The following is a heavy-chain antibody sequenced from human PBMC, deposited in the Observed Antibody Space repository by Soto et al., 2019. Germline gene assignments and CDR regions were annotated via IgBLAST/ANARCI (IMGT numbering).Heavy chain of an antibody. CDR1: GGTFSSYA. CDR2: IIPIFGTA. CDR3: ASLTTPSIAAHPPQDGMDV. V-gene: IGHV1-69*01. Sequence: QVQLVQSGAEVKKPGSSVKVSCKASGGTFSSYAISWVRQAPGQGLEWMGGIIPIFGTANYAQKFQVRVTITADESTSTAYMELSSLRSEDTAVYYCASLTTPSIAAHPPQDGMDVWGQGTTVTVSS. J-gene: IGHJ6*02. D-gene: IGHD6-6*01.